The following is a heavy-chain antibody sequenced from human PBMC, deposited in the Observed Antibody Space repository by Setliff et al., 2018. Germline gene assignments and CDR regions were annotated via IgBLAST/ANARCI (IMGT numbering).Heavy chain of an antibody. V-gene: IGHV4-59*01. J-gene: IGHJ6*02. D-gene: IGHD3-10*01. CDR1: NGSISTYY. CDR2: IYYSGST. CDR3: VRGYGSGSYPYYYGMDV. Sequence: PSETLSLTCTVSNGSISTYYWSWVRQPPGKGLEWIGYIYYSGSTNYNPSLKSRVTMSVDTSKSQVSLKLRSVTAADTGVYYCVRGYGSGSYPYYYGMDVWGQGTTVTVSS.